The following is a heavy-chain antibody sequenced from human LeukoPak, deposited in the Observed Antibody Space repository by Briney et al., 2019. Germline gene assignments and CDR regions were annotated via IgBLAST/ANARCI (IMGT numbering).Heavy chain of an antibody. Sequence: GGSLRLSCAASGFTFSSYAMSWVRQAPGKGLEWVAVIWYDGSNKYYADSVKGRFTISRDNSKNTLYLQMNSLRAEDTAVYYCAKDYYDSSGYLIWGQGTLVTVSS. CDR3: AKDYYDSSGYLI. CDR2: IWYDGSNK. J-gene: IGHJ4*02. V-gene: IGHV3-33*06. D-gene: IGHD3-22*01. CDR1: GFTFSSYA.